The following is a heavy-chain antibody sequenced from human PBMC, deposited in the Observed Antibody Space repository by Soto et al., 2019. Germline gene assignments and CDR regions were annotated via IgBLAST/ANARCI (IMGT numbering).Heavy chain of an antibody. CDR3: ARVSTVTKLDY. Sequence: SETLSLTCTVSGDSITNYYWTWIRQPPGKGLEWIGYVHDSGSTNSDPSLRSRVTMSLDTSKNQLSLTLRSVTAADTAVYYCARVSTVTKLDYWGHGMLVTVSS. D-gene: IGHD4-17*01. CDR1: GDSITNYY. CDR2: VHDSGST. J-gene: IGHJ4*01. V-gene: IGHV4-59*01.